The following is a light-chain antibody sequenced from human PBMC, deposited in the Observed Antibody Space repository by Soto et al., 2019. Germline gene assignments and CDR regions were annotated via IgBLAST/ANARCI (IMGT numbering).Light chain of an antibody. V-gene: IGKV1-39*01. CDR3: QQSYSAPYT. J-gene: IGKJ2*01. CDR2: AAS. CDR1: QIIGSW. Sequence: DIQMTQSPSTLSASVGDGVTITCRASQIIGSWLAWYQQKSGKAPKLLIYAASSLQSGVPSRFSGSGSGTEFTLTISSLQAEDFATYYCQQSYSAPYTFGQGTKLEIK.